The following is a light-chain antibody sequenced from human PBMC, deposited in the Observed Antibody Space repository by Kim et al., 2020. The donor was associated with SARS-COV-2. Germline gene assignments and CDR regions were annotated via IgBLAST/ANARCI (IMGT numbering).Light chain of an antibody. Sequence: VAPKAKVTITCRASQSIGSSLRWYQQKPDQSPKLLIRYASQSFSGVPSRFSGSGSGTDFTLTINSLEAEDAATYYCHQSSSLSWTFGQGTKVDIK. CDR2: YAS. J-gene: IGKJ1*01. CDR3: HQSSSLSWT. V-gene: IGKV6-21*01. CDR1: QSIGSS.